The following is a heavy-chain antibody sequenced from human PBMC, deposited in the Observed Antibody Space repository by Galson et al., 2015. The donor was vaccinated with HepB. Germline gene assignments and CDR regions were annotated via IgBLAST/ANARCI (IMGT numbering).Heavy chain of an antibody. CDR2: IRGRGDST. D-gene: IGHD6-19*01. V-gene: IGHV3-23*01. J-gene: IGHJ4*02. CDR1: GFTFAYYA. Sequence: SLRLSCAASGFTFAYYAMSWVRQAPGKGLEWVSSIRGRGDSTYYADSVKGRFTTSRDNSKNTLYLQMNSLTAEDTAVYYCAKTLRTGDWYVGSDYWGQGTLVTVSS. CDR3: AKTLRTGDWYVGSDY.